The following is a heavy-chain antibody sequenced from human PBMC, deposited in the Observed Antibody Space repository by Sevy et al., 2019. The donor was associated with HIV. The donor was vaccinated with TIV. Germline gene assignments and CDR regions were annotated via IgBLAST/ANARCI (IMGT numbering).Heavy chain of an antibody. D-gene: IGHD6-13*01. Sequence: SETLSLTCAVYGGSFSGYYWSWIRQPPGRGLEWIGEINHRGSTNYNPSLKSRVTISVDWSKNKFSLKLCSVTASDPAVYYCARGGSARIRQYVEAAGSKFDYWGQGTLVTVSS. CDR2: INHRGST. J-gene: IGHJ4*02. CDR3: ARGGSARIRQYVEAAGSKFDY. CDR1: GGSFSGYY. V-gene: IGHV4-34*01.